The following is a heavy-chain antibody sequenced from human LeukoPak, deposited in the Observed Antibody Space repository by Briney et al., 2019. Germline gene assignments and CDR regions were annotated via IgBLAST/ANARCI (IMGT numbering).Heavy chain of an antibody. D-gene: IGHD2-2*01. CDR3: ARRRDCSSTSCHYYFDY. Sequence: PSETLPLTCTVSGGSISSYYWSWIRQPPGKGLEWIGYIYYSGSTNYNPSLKSRVTISVDTSKNQFSLKLSSVTAADTAVYYCARRRDCSSTSCHYYFDYWGQGTLVAVSS. V-gene: IGHV4-59*08. CDR1: GGSISSYY. J-gene: IGHJ4*02. CDR2: IYYSGST.